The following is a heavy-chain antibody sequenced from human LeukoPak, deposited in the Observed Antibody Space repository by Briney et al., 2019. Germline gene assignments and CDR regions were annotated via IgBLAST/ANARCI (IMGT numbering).Heavy chain of an antibody. CDR2: IKQDESEK. D-gene: IGHD5-24*01. Sequence: PGGSLRLSCVASGFTLSTFWMTWVRRAPGKGLEWVANIKQDESEKYYVDSVKGRFTISRDNAKNSLYLQMDSLRAEDTAIYYCARPRWLQFGPHDSWGQGTLVTVSS. J-gene: IGHJ4*02. CDR3: ARPRWLQFGPHDS. V-gene: IGHV3-7*01. CDR1: GFTLSTFW.